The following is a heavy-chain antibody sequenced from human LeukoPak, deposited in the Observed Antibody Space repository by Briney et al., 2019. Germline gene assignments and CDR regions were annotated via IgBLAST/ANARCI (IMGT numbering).Heavy chain of an antibody. D-gene: IGHD3-3*01. CDR1: GFIFNTYA. J-gene: IGHJ3*02. CDR2: ISYDGRSE. Sequence: PGESLRLSCAASGFIFNTYAINWLRQAPGKGLEWVVLISYDGRSEYYADSVKGRFTISRDNSRNILYLQMNSLRVEDSALYYCARTGVVIRAFDAFDKWGQGTMVAVPS. CDR3: ARTGVVIRAFDAFDK. V-gene: IGHV3-30*04.